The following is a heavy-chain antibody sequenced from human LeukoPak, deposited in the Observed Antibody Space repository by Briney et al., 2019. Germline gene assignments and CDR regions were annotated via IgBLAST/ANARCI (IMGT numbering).Heavy chain of an antibody. Sequence: GGSLRLSCAASGIIFSDYGMHWVRQAPGKGLERVAFIRYDGSNKYYLDSVKGRFTISRDSSKNTVYLQMNSLRAEDTAVYYWAKEGTDSKLNGLDYWGQGTLVTVSS. D-gene: IGHD1/OR15-1a*01. CDR2: IRYDGSNK. V-gene: IGHV3-30*02. CDR1: GIIFSDYG. CDR3: AKEGTDSKLNGLDY. J-gene: IGHJ4*02.